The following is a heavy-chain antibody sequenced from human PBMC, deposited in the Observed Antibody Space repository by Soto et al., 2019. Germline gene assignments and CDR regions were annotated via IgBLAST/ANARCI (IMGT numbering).Heavy chain of an antibody. CDR3: ARERTGTTSMDV. J-gene: IGHJ6*02. V-gene: IGHV1-8*01. D-gene: IGHD1-1*01. CDR1: GYTFTTYD. Sequence: QVQLVQSGAEVKKPGASVKVSCKASGYTFTTYDINWVRQATGQGLEWMGWMNPNSGNTGYAQKFRGRVTMTRNTSISTAYMELSSLRSEDTAVYYCARERTGTTSMDVWGQGTTVTVSS. CDR2: MNPNSGNT.